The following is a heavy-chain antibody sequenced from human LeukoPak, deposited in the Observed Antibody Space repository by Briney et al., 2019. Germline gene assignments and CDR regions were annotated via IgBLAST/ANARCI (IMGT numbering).Heavy chain of an antibody. CDR1: GYSISSGYY. V-gene: IGHV4-38-2*02. D-gene: IGHD3-9*01. Sequence: SETLSLTCNVSGYSISSGYYWGWIRQPPGKGLEWIGSMYHSGSTYYNPSLKSRVTLSVDTSKNQFSLKLSSVTAADTAVYYCARLAGGLRYFDRIDYWGQGTLVTVSS. CDR3: ARLAGGLRYFDRIDY. CDR2: MYHSGST. J-gene: IGHJ4*02.